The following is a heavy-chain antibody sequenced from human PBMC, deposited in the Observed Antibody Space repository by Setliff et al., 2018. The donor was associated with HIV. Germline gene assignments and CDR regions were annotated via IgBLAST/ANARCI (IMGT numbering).Heavy chain of an antibody. J-gene: IGHJ4*02. Sequence: KTSETLSLTCTVSGGSIMSYSWSWIRQPAGKGLEWIGRVCTSGDTNYNPSLQSRVAMSVDTSKNQFSLNLNSVTAADTALYYCARERVVRGVVDPGTSQIFDNWGQGILVTVSS. CDR1: GGSIMSYS. CDR3: ARERVVRGVVDPGTSQIFDN. CDR2: VCTSGDT. D-gene: IGHD3-10*01. V-gene: IGHV4-4*07.